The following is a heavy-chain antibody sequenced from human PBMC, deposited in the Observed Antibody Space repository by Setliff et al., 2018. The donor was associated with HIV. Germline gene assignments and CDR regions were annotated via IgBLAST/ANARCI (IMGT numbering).Heavy chain of an antibody. CDR3: ATSSIVGATTMGY. D-gene: IGHD1-26*01. CDR1: GYTFTDYY. J-gene: IGHJ4*02. CDR2: VDPEDGET. Sequence: GASVKVSCKASGYTFTDYYMHWVQQAPGKGLEWMGRVDPEDGETIYAEKFQGRVTTTADTSTDTAYMELSSLRSEDTAVYYCATSSIVGATTMGYWGQGTLVTVSS. V-gene: IGHV1-69-2*01.